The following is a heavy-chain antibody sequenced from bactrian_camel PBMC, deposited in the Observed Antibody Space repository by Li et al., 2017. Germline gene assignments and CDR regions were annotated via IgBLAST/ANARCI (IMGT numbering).Heavy chain of an antibody. Sequence: VQLVESGGGSVQAGGSLSLSCAASGFFDNMHCMGWFRQAPGKEREGIAHINTRGGSAHYADSVFGRFTVSLDNAKNALYLQMNSPKPKDTAMYYCAAVRYGGTWYPLCRARSADFGYWGQGTQVTVS. D-gene: IGHD6*01. CDR1: GFFDNMHC. V-gene: IGHV3S54*01. CDR2: INTRGGSA. J-gene: IGHJ6*01. CDR3: AAVRYGGTWYPLCRARSADFGY.